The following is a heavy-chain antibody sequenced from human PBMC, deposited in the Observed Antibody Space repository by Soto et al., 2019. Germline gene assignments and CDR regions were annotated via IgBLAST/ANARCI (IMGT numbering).Heavy chain of an antibody. CDR1: GDSIRSGNHY. J-gene: IGHJ4*02. V-gene: IGHV4-30-4*01. CDR3: ARGRASYLYYFDY. D-gene: IGHD6-6*01. CDR2: IYYSGST. Sequence: SETLSLTCTVSGDSIRSGNHYWSWIRQPPGKGLEWIGYIYYSGSTYYSPSLKSRVTISVDTSKNQFSLKLNSVTAADTAVYYCARGRASYLYYFDYWGQGALVTVSS.